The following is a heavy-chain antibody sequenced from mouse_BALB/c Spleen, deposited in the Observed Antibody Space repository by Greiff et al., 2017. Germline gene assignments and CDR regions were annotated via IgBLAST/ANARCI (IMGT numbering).Heavy chain of an antibody. D-gene: IGHD2-2*01. V-gene: IGHV1-4*01. CDR3: ARWGVYYGYDIDY. CDR2: INPSSGYT. CDR1: GYTFTSYT. J-gene: IGHJ2*01. Sequence: QVQLKESGVELARPGASVKMSCKASGYTFTSYTMHWVKQRPGQGLEWIGYINPSSGYTNYNQKFKDKATLTADKSSSTAYMQLSSLTSEDSAVYYCARWGVYYGYDIDYWGQGTTLTVSS.